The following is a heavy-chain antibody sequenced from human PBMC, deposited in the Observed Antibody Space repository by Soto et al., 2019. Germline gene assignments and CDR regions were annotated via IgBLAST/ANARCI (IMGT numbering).Heavy chain of an antibody. Sequence: VGSLRLSCAASGFTFSSYAMHWVRQAPGKGLEWVAVISYDGSNKYYADSVKGRFTISRDHFKNTLYLQMNSPRAEDTAVYYCARDGSPYYYYGMDVWGQGTTVTVSS. CDR3: ARDGSPYYYYGMDV. CDR2: ISYDGSNK. D-gene: IGHD3-10*01. J-gene: IGHJ6*02. CDR1: GFTFSSYA. V-gene: IGHV3-30-3*01.